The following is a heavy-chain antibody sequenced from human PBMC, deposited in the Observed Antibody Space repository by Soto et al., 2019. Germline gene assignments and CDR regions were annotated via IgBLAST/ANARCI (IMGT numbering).Heavy chain of an antibody. D-gene: IGHD3-22*01. J-gene: IGHJ4*01. CDR2: IFYSVTT. CDR1: GGSVSSGSYY. V-gene: IGHV4-61*01. Sequence: WETLSLTCTVSGGSVSSGSYYWSWIRQPPGMGLAWIGYIFYSVTTNYSPSLKSRFTISLYTSHNQFSLKLSSVTAADTAVYYCARAEIPYYYPNSGQYYFDYWG. CDR3: ARAEIPYYYPNSGQYYFDY.